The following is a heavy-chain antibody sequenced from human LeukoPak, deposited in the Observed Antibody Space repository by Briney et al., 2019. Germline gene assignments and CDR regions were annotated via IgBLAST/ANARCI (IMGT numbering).Heavy chain of an antibody. V-gene: IGHV1-8*03. CDR1: GYPFISYD. CDR2: MNPNSGNT. CDR3: ARGLPYSSGWSQFDY. D-gene: IGHD6-19*01. Sequence: ASVKVSCKASGYPFISYDINWVRQATGQGLEWMGWMNPNSGNTGYAQKFQGRVTITRNTSISTAYMELSSMRSEDTAVYFCARGLPYSSGWSQFDYWGQGTLVTVSS. J-gene: IGHJ4*02.